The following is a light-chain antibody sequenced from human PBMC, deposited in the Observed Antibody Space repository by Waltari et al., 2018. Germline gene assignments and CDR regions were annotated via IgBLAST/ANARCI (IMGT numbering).Light chain of an antibody. CDR3: QQYHESPPIT. CDR1: QSISSQ. Sequence: EIVMTQSPATLSVSPGERATLSCRASQSISSQLAWYQQKPGQAPRLLIYGASTRATGIPARFSGSGSGTEFTLTISSVQSEDFAVYFCQQYHESPPITFGPGTKVDIK. J-gene: IGKJ3*01. V-gene: IGKV3-15*01. CDR2: GAS.